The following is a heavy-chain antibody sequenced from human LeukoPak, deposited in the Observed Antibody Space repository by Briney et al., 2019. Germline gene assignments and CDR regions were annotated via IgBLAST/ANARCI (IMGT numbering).Heavy chain of an antibody. Sequence: PSETLSLTCTVSGASISNYYWSWIRQPPGKGLECIGYVSYSGRTNHNPSLKSRVTISVDTSKSQFSLKLSSVTAADTAVYYCARSSMFRGVTVDYWGQGTLVTVSS. J-gene: IGHJ4*02. CDR3: ARSSMFRGVTVDY. CDR2: VSYSGRT. D-gene: IGHD3-10*01. CDR1: GASISNYY. V-gene: IGHV4-59*08.